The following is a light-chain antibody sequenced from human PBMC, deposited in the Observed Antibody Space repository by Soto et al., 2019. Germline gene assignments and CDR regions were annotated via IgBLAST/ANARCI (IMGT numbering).Light chain of an antibody. Sequence: DIHMTQSPSTLSASVLYRVTITFLASQSIISWLAWYQQKPGKAPKLLIYKASSLENAVPSRFSGSGSGTEFTLTISSLQPDDFATYYCQQYNSYWTFGQGTKVDIK. CDR3: QQYNSYWT. CDR1: QSIISW. J-gene: IGKJ1*01. CDR2: KAS. V-gene: IGKV1-5*03.